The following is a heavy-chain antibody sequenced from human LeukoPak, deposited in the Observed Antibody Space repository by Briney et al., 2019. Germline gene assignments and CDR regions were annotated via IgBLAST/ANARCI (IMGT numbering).Heavy chain of an antibody. D-gene: IGHD6-6*01. Sequence: GGSLRLSCSASGFTFCIYAMHWLPQAPGKGLEYVSAISSNGGSTYYADSVKGRFTISRDNSKNTLYLQMSSLRAEDTAVYYCVKGGSSRTYYGMDVWGEGTTVTVSS. CDR1: GFTFCIYA. J-gene: IGHJ6*04. CDR2: ISSNGGST. V-gene: IGHV3-64D*09. CDR3: VKGGSSRTYYGMDV.